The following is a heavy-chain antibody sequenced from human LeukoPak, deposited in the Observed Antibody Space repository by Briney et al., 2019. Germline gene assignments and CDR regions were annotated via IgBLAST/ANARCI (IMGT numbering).Heavy chain of an antibody. CDR2: TIPIFGTA. Sequence: SVKVSCKASGGTFSGCAISWVRQAPGQGLEWMGWTIPIFGTANYAQKFQGRVTITADESTSTAYMELSSLRSEDTAVYYCARDHSSDYGDYRGFDYWGQGTLVTVSS. V-gene: IGHV1-69*13. CDR3: ARDHSSDYGDYRGFDY. J-gene: IGHJ4*02. CDR1: GGTFSGCA. D-gene: IGHD4-17*01.